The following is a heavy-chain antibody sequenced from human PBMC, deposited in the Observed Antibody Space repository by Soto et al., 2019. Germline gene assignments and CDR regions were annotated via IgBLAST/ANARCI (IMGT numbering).Heavy chain of an antibody. V-gene: IGHV4-31*03. D-gene: IGHD3-3*01. J-gene: IGHJ4*02. CDR2: IYYSGST. Sequence: PSETLSLTCTVSGGSISSFCYYWSWIRQHPGKGLEWIGYIYYSGSTYYNPSLKSRVTISVDTSKNQFSLKLSSVTAADTAVYYCARLAYYDFWSGYYSWGQGTLVTVSS. CDR3: ARLAYYDFWSGYYS. CDR1: GGSISSFCYY.